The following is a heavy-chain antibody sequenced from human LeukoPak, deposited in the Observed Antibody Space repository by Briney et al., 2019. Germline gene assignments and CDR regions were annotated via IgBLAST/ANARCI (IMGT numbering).Heavy chain of an antibody. CDR3: ARAYGGNSQYFQH. V-gene: IGHV4-59*08. D-gene: IGHD4-23*01. Sequence: SETLSLTCTVSGGSISSYYWSWIRQPPGKGLKWIGNIYYSGYTTYSPSLRSRVTISVDTSKNQFSLKLSAVTAADTAVYYCARAYGGNSQYFQHWGQGTLVTVSS. CDR2: IYYSGYT. J-gene: IGHJ1*01. CDR1: GGSISSYY.